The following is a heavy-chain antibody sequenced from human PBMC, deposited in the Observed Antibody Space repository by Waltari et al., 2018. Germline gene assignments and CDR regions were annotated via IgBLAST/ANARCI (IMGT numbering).Heavy chain of an antibody. Sequence: EVQLVQSGAEVKKPGATVTISCKASGFNFPDDYLHWVQPAPGQGLEWMGRVDPEDGETIYAEKFQGRVTITADTSTDTAYMGLSSLRSEDTAVYYCATDPYYYDSSGYYVGAFDIWGQGTMVTVSS. CDR2: VDPEDGET. CDR3: ATDPYYYDSSGYYVGAFDI. CDR1: GFNFPDDY. J-gene: IGHJ3*02. D-gene: IGHD3-22*01. V-gene: IGHV1-69-2*01.